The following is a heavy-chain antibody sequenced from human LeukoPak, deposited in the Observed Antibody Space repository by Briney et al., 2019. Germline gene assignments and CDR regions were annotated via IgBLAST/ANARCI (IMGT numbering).Heavy chain of an antibody. D-gene: IGHD4-17*01. J-gene: IGHJ4*02. Sequence: SETLSLTCTVSGGSINSYYWSWIRQPPGKGLEWIAYIYYSGSTSYNPSLKSRVTISVDTSKNQFSLKLSSVTAADTAVYYCARESDLRYTDYWGQGTLVTVSS. CDR2: IYYSGST. CDR1: GGSINSYY. CDR3: ARESDLRYTDY. V-gene: IGHV4-59*01.